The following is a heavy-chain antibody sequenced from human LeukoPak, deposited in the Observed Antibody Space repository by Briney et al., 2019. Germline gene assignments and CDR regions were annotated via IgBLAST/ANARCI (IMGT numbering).Heavy chain of an antibody. CDR1: GFTVSNYY. V-gene: IGHV3-66*01. Sequence: GGSLRLSCAASGFTVSNYYMSWVRQAPGQGLEWVSVIYTSGSTYDADSVRGRFTISRDKSTNTRYRQMNSLRAEDAAVYYCARGGSEGGDYSSFDIWGLGTMVTVSS. CDR2: IYTSGST. D-gene: IGHD4-17*01. CDR3: ARGGSEGGDYSSFDI. J-gene: IGHJ3*02.